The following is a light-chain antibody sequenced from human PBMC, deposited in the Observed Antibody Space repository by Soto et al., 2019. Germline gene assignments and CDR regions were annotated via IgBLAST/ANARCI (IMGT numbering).Light chain of an antibody. Sequence: DIQMAQSPSTLPANIGDRVSITCRASQTINTWLAWYQQKPGKAPNLLIYQASTLETGVPSRFSGSGSGTEFTLTISSLQPDDFATYYCQQYSTYTPRTFGQGTKVDIK. CDR3: QQYSTYTPRT. V-gene: IGKV1-5*03. CDR1: QTINTW. CDR2: QAS. J-gene: IGKJ1*01.